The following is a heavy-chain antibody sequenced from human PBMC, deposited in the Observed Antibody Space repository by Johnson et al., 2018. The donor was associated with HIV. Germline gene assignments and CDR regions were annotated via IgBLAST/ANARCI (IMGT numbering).Heavy chain of an antibody. CDR3: ARDRAGNAFDI. CDR1: AFTFSSYA. J-gene: IGHJ3*02. V-gene: IGHV3-15*01. CDR2: FKGKTDGWTT. Sequence: VQLVESGGGVVQPGRSLRLSCAASAFTFSSYAMHWVRQAPGKGLEWVGRFKGKTDGWTTDFAAPVKGRFTISRDDSKNSLYLQMNSLKTEDTAVYYGARDRAGNAFDIWGQGTMVTVSS.